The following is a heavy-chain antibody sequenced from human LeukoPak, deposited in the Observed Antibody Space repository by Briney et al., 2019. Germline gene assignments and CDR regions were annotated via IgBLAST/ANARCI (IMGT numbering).Heavy chain of an antibody. CDR2: ISSSSSYI. CDR3: AKDPITIFGVDPFDY. Sequence: GGSLRLSCAASGFTFSSYSMTWVRQAPGKGLEWVSSISSSSSYIYYADSVKGRFTISRDNAKNTLYLQMNSLRAEDTAVYYCAKDPITIFGVDPFDYWGQGTLVTVSS. V-gene: IGHV3-21*04. J-gene: IGHJ4*02. D-gene: IGHD3-3*01. CDR1: GFTFSSYS.